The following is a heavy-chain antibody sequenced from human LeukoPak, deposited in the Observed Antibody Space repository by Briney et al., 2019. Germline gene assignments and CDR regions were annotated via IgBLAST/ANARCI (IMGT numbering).Heavy chain of an antibody. CDR2: INPNSGGT. Sequence: GASVKVSCKSSGYTFIDYYILWVRQAPGQGLEWMGRINPNSGGTNSAQTFQGRVTMTRDTSISTAYMELNRLTSDDTAVYYCARDLPSTPNWELDYWGQGTLVTVSS. CDR3: ARDLPSTPNWELDY. V-gene: IGHV1-2*06. D-gene: IGHD7-27*01. CDR1: GYTFIDYY. J-gene: IGHJ4*02.